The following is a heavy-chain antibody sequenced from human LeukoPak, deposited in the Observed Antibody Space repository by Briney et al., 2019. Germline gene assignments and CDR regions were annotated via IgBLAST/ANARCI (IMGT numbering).Heavy chain of an antibody. CDR3: ARDMSRGVIMITFGGVIVSAFDI. CDR1: GYTFTSYY. V-gene: IGHV1-46*01. J-gene: IGHJ3*02. CDR2: INPSGGST. Sequence: RASVKVSCKASGYTFTSYYMHWVRQAPGQGLEWMGIINPSGGSTSYAQKFQGRVTMTRDMSTSTVYMELSSLRSEDTAVYYCARDMSRGVIMITFGGVIVSAFDIWGQGTMVTVSS. D-gene: IGHD3-16*02.